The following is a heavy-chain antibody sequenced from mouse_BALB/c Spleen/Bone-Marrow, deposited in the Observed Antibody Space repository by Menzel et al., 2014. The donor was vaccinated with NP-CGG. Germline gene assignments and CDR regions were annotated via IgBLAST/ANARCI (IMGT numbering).Heavy chain of an antibody. CDR2: ISNGGGST. J-gene: IGHJ1*01. D-gene: IGHD2-14*01. Sequence: EVKVVESGGGLVQPGGSLKLSCAASGFTFSRYTMSWVRQTPGKRLEWVAYISNGGGSTYYPDTDTVKGRFTISRDNAKNTLYLQMSSLKSEDTAMYYCARHGVRREWYFDVWGAGTTVTVSS. V-gene: IGHV5-12-2*01. CDR1: GFTFSRYT. CDR3: ARHGVRREWYFDV.